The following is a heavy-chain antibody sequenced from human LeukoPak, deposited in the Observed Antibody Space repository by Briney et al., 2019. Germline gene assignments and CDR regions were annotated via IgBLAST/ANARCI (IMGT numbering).Heavy chain of an antibody. D-gene: IGHD1-26*01. V-gene: IGHV4-59*08. CDR3: ATGRGVGATAYFGY. CDR2: IYDSGTT. J-gene: IGHJ4*02. Sequence: TTSETLSLTCTVSGGSISSYYWTWIRESPGKGLEWIGYIYDSGTTNYNPSLKSRVTISVDTSKNQFSLTLNSVTAADTAVYYCATGRGVGATAYFGYWGQGTLVTVSS. CDR1: GGSISSYY.